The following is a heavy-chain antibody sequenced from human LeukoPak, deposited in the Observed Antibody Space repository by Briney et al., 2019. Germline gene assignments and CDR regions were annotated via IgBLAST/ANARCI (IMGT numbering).Heavy chain of an antibody. D-gene: IGHD4-17*01. V-gene: IGHV4-39*01. CDR2: IYYSGST. CDR1: GGSISSSSYY. Sequence: PSETLSLTCTVSGGSISSSSYYWGWIRQPPGKGLEWIGSIYYSGSTYYNPSLKSRVTISVDTSKNQFSLKLSSVTAADTAVYYCASKYGDYYYYYMDVWGKGTTVTISS. J-gene: IGHJ6*03. CDR3: ASKYGDYYYYYMDV.